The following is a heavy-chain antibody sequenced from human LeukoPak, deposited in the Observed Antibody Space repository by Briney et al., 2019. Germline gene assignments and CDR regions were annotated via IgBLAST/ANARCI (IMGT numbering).Heavy chain of an antibody. D-gene: IGHD6-19*01. CDR1: RLTFSSYA. V-gene: IGHV3-64D*06. Sequence: GGSLRLSCSASRLTFSSYAMHWVRQAPGKGLEYVSTISSNGGSTYYADSVKGRFTISRDNSKNTLYLQMSSLRAEDTAVYYCVKGTHSSGWFDAFDIWGQGTMVTVSS. J-gene: IGHJ3*02. CDR2: ISSNGGST. CDR3: VKGTHSSGWFDAFDI.